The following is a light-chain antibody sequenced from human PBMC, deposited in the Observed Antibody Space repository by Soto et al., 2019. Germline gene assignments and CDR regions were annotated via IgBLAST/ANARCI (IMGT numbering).Light chain of an antibody. CDR3: QQRSNWPPT. CDR2: GAS. V-gene: IGKV3-15*01. J-gene: IGKJ3*01. Sequence: EIVMTQSPATLSVSPGERATLSCRAGQNIHTNLAWYQQKPGQAPRLLFYGASTGATGLPARFSGSGSGTEFTLTISSLQSEDFAVYYCQQRSNWPPTFGPGTKVDIK. CDR1: QNIHTN.